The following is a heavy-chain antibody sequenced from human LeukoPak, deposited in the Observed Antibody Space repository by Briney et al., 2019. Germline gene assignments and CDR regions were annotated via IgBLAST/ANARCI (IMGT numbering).Heavy chain of an antibody. Sequence: SQTLSLTCAISGDSVSSNSAAWNWIRQSPSRGLEWLGRTYYRSKWYNDYAVSVKSRITINPDTSKNQFSLQLSSATPEDTAVYYCSRMDIVATNYFDYWGQGTLVTVSS. CDR2: TYYRSKWYN. CDR1: GDSVSSNSAA. V-gene: IGHV6-1*01. J-gene: IGHJ4*02. D-gene: IGHD5-12*01. CDR3: SRMDIVATNYFDY.